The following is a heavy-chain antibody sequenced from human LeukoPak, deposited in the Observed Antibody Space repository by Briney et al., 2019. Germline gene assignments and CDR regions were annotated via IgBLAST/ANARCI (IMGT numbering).Heavy chain of an antibody. Sequence: PSETLSLTCAVSGYSISSGYYWGWIRQPPGKGLEWIGSIYHSGSTYYNPSLKSRVTISVDTSKNQFSLRLNSVTAADTAMYYCARDRGADAFDIWGQGTMVTVSS. J-gene: IGHJ3*02. D-gene: IGHD3-10*01. CDR3: ARDRGADAFDI. V-gene: IGHV4-38-2*02. CDR2: IYHSGST. CDR1: GYSISSGYY.